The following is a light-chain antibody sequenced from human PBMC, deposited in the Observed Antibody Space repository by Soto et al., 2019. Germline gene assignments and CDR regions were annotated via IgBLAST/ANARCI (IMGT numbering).Light chain of an antibody. CDR2: AAS. Sequence: SQSRAALSVYPGERATLTCRASQSVGSYLAWYQQKPGQAPRLLIYAASTRDTGIPARFSGSGSGTDFTLTISSLEAEDFAVYYCHQYFILDPFGQGTKVDI. CDR1: QSVGSY. J-gene: IGKJ1*01. V-gene: IGKV3-15*01. CDR3: HQYFILDP.